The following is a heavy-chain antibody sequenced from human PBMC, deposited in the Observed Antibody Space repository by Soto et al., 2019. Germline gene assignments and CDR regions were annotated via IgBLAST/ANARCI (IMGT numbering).Heavy chain of an antibody. D-gene: IGHD3-16*02. V-gene: IGHV4-38-2*02. CDR2: IYHSGST. CDR3: ARDRRERHYDYVWGSYRYPYYYYGMDV. Sequence: SETLSLTCAVSGYSISSGYYWGWIRQPPGKGLEWIGSIYHSGSTYYNPSLKSRVTISVDTSKNQFSLKLSSVTAADTAVYYCARDRRERHYDYVWGSYRYPYYYYGMDVWGQGTTVTVSS. CDR1: GYSISSGYY. J-gene: IGHJ6*02.